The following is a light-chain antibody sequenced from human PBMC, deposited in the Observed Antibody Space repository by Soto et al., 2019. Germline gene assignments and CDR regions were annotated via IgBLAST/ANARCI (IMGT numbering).Light chain of an antibody. CDR2: DAS. J-gene: IGKJ5*01. CDR3: QQYNNWPIT. Sequence: EIVLTQSPGTLSLSPGERATLSCRASQSVKTFLVWYQQRPGQPPRLLIHDASHRAAGIPARFSGSGSGTEFTLTISSLQSEDFAVYYCQQYNNWPITFGQGTRLEIK. V-gene: IGKV3D-15*01. CDR1: QSVKTF.